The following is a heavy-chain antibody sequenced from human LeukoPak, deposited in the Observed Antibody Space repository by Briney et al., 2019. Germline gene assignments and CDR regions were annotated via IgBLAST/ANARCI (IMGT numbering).Heavy chain of an antibody. J-gene: IGHJ4*02. V-gene: IGHV4-39*01. Sequence: PSETLSLTCTVSGGSISISNDYWGWLRQPPGKGLEWIGSFYHSGSTYYKPSPKSRVTISVHTSKRQFSLKLSSVTAADTAVYYCARKQWVMYYFDSWGQGTLVTVSS. CDR3: ARKQWVMYYFDS. CDR2: FYHSGST. D-gene: IGHD6-19*01. CDR1: GGSISISNDY.